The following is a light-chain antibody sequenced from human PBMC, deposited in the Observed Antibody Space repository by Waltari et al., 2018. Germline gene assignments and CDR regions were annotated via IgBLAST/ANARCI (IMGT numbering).Light chain of an antibody. CDR1: QNVDTY. CDR2: GAS. V-gene: IGKV1-39*01. Sequence: DVHITQSPSSLAASIGDRVTITCRASQNVDTYLNWYQQKPGKAPQLVIYGASNLQSGVPSRFSGSGYGTHFTLTISSLRPEEFASYYCQQSYSLPPWTFGQGTKVEIK. CDR3: QQSYSLPPWT. J-gene: IGKJ1*01.